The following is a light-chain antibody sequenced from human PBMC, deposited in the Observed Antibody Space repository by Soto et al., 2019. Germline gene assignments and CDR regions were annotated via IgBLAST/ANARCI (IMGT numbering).Light chain of an antibody. V-gene: IGLV2-14*01. J-gene: IGLJ1*01. CDR1: SSDVGGYNY. CDR2: DVS. CDR3: LSYTTSSTAYV. Sequence: QSVLTQPASVSGSPGQSITISCTGTSSDVGGYNYVSWFQQHPGKAPKLMISDVSNRPSGVSNRFSGSKSGNTASLTISGLQADDEADYYCLSYTTSSTAYVFGTGTKLTVL.